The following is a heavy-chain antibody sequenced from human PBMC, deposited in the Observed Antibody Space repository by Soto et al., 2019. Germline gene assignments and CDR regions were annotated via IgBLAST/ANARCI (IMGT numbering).Heavy chain of an antibody. CDR1: GFKFNNYG. Sequence: GGSLRLSCEASGFKFNNYGMHWVRQAPGKGLEWVAVIWFDGSKQYDADSVEGRFTISRDNSKNTLFLQMNSLRAEDTAVYYCARNFVHYDNYYHRDFWGLGTTFTV. CDR2: IWFDGSKQ. D-gene: IGHD6-6*01. V-gene: IGHV3-33*03. CDR3: ARNFVHYDNYYHRDF. J-gene: IGHJ6*02.